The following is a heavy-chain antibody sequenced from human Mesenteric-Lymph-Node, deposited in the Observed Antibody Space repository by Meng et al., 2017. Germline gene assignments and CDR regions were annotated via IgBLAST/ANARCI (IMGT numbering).Heavy chain of an antibody. CDR3: VKDTPGIPGNSLRYYYFGMGV. D-gene: IGHD3-10*01. CDR2: IWYDGSNK. V-gene: IGHV3-33*06. CDR1: GYTFTGYY. Sequence: SCKASGYTFTGYYMHWVRQAPGKGLEWVAVIWYDGSNKYYADSVKGRFTISRDNSRSTLYLQMNSLRAEDTAIYFCVKDTPGIPGNSLRYYYFGMGVWGQGTTVTVSS. J-gene: IGHJ6*02.